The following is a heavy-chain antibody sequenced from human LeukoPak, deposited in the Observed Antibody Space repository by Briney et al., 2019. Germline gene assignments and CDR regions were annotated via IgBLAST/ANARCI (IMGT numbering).Heavy chain of an antibody. D-gene: IGHD6-13*01. Sequence: PGGSLRLSCAASGFTFSSYAISWVRQAPGKGLEWVSAISGSGGSTYYADSVKGRFTISRDNSKNTLYLQMNSLRAEDTAVYYCAKDLDSSSWYYYFDYWGQGTLVTVSS. J-gene: IGHJ4*02. V-gene: IGHV3-23*01. CDR1: GFTFSSYA. CDR2: ISGSGGST. CDR3: AKDLDSSSWYYYFDY.